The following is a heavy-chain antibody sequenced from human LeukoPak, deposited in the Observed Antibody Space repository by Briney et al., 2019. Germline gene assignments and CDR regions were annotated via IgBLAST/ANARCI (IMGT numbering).Heavy chain of an antibody. J-gene: IGHJ4*02. CDR1: GFTVSRSY. CDR3: ARRPPTNWGLDY. Sequence: GGSLRLSCAASGFTVSRSYMSWVRQAPGKGLEWVSVIYSAGSTYYADSVKGRFTISRDNFKNTLYLQMNSLRAEDTAVYYCARRPPTNWGLDYWGQGTLVTVSS. D-gene: IGHD7-27*01. V-gene: IGHV3-53*01. CDR2: IYSAGST.